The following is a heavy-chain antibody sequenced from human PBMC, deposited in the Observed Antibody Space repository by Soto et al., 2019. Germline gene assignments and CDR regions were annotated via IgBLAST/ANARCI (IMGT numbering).Heavy chain of an antibody. D-gene: IGHD1-26*01. CDR3: AGTSGTYYDPFEY. CDR2: IYYSGST. Sequence: PSEILSLTCTVSGGSISSGDYYWSWIRQPPGKGLEWIGYIYYSGSTNYNPSLTSRVTISVDTSKNQFSLKLSSVTAADTAVYYCAGTSGTYYDPFEYWGPGVLVTVSS. J-gene: IGHJ4*02. CDR1: GGSISSGDYY. V-gene: IGHV4-30-4*02.